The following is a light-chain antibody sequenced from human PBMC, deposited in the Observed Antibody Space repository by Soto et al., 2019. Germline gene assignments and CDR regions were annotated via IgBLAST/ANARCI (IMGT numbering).Light chain of an antibody. Sequence: EIVLTQSPGTLSLSPGERATLSCRASQSVSSTYLAWYQQKPGQAPRLLIYGASDRATGIPDRFSGSGSGTDFTLTISRLEPEEFAVYYCQQYGSSPQTFGQGTKVDIK. J-gene: IGKJ1*01. V-gene: IGKV3-20*01. CDR2: GAS. CDR1: QSVSSTY. CDR3: QQYGSSPQT.